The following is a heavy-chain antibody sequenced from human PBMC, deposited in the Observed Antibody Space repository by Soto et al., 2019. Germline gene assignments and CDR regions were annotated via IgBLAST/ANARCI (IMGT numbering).Heavy chain of an antibody. J-gene: IGHJ4*02. Sequence: PSGTLSLTCTVSGGSISSYYWTWIRQPPGKGLEWIGYIYSSGNTNYNPSLKSRVTISLDTSKNQFSLKLSSVTAADTAVYYCATESGGWSYYFDYWGQGTLVTVSS. D-gene: IGHD6-19*01. CDR1: GGSISSYY. CDR2: IYSSGNT. V-gene: IGHV4-59*01. CDR3: ATESGGWSYYFDY.